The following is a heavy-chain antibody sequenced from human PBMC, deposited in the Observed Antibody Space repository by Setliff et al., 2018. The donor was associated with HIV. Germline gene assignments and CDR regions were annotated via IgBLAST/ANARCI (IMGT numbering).Heavy chain of an antibody. J-gene: IGHJ3*02. V-gene: IGHV1-8*02. D-gene: IGHD3-10*01. Sequence: ASVKVSCKASGYTFTNYDINWVQQATGQGLEWMGWMNPHSGDTGYAQKFQGRVTMTRNTSISTAYMEMSSLRFEDTAVYYCARESSSGSFDIWGQGTMVTVSS. CDR2: MNPHSGDT. CDR1: GYTFTNYD. CDR3: ARESSSGSFDI.